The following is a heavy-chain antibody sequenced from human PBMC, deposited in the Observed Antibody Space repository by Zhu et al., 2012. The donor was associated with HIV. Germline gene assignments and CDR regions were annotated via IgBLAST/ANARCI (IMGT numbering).Heavy chain of an antibody. Sequence: QVQLQESGPGLVKPSETLSLICTVSDYSISSGYFWGWIRQPPGKGLEWIGSIYHSGTTYYKSSLKSRVTISLDTSKNQFSLKLSSATAADTAVYYCARVSLAVTGLDYFDYWXQGTLVTVSS. CDR1: DYSISSGYF. CDR3: ARVSLAVTGLDYFDY. V-gene: IGHV4-38-2*02. J-gene: IGHJ4*02. CDR2: IYHSGTT. D-gene: IGHD6-19*01.